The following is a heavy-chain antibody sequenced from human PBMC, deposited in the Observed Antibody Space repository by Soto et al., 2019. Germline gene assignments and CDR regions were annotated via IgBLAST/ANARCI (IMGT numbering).Heavy chain of an antibody. CDR2: VKSNADGGTA. V-gene: IGHV3-15*07. CDR1: GYSITNTW. D-gene: IGHD3-3*01. Sequence: ESGGGLVQPGGSLRLSCAASGYSITNTWMHWVRQVPGKGLEWVGRVKSNADGGTADYAAPVKGRFTVSRDDSKITQYLQMNSLKMEDTAVYYCNAYPAFWGGHTPLWGQGTLVTVSS. CDR3: NAYPAFWGGHTPL. J-gene: IGHJ4*02.